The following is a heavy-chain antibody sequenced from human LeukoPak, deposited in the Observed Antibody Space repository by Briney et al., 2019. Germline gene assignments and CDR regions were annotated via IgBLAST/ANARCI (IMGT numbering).Heavy chain of an antibody. CDR2: KYYSGSA. V-gene: IGHV4-31*03. Sequence: PSEALSLTCSVSGVSVSDGRYYWTWIRQHPEKGLEWIGYKYYSGSAKYNPSLKSRLTISIDTSKNQFSLHLSSVTAADTATYYCATPYCSSISCLDVFNMWGQGTRFTVSS. D-gene: IGHD2-2*01. CDR3: ATPYCSSISCLDVFNM. J-gene: IGHJ3*02. CDR1: GVSVSDGRYY.